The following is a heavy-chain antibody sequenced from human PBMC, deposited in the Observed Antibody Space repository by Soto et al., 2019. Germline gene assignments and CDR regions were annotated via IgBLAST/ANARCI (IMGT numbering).Heavy chain of an antibody. D-gene: IGHD2-15*01. CDR1: GGSMNSGGYC. Sequence: QVQLQESGPGLVKPSQTLSLTCTVSGGSMNSGGYCWSWIRQHPGEGLEWIGCISYGGTTSYNPSLKSRVIISVDTSKNQFSLTLTSVTXXXXXXXXXXXGILVWGQGTLITVSS. CDR2: ISYGGTT. V-gene: IGHV4-31*03. J-gene: IGHJ4*02. CDR3: XXGILV.